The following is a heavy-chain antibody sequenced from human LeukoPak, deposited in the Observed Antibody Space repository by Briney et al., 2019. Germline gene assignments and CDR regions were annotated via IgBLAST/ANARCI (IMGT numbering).Heavy chain of an antibody. J-gene: IGHJ4*02. D-gene: IGHD1-26*01. CDR1: GFTFDDYA. Sequence: PPGRSLRLSCAASGFTFDDYAMHWVRQAPGEGLEWVSGISWNSGSIVYADSVKGRFTISRDNAKNSLYLQMNSLRAEDMALYYCAKANRGGATTEFDYWGQGTLVTVSS. V-gene: IGHV3-9*03. CDR3: AKANRGGATTEFDY. CDR2: ISWNSGSI.